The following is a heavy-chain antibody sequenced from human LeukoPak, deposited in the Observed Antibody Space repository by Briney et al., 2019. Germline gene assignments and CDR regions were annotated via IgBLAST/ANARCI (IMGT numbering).Heavy chain of an antibody. CDR3: ARQDCSSTSCYLDY. Sequence: KPSETLSLTCAVYGGSFSGYYWSWIRQPPGKGLEWIGEINHSGSTNYNPSLKSRVTISVDTSKNQFSLKLSSVTAADTAVYYCARQDCSSTSCYLDYWGQGTLVTVSS. J-gene: IGHJ4*02. D-gene: IGHD2-2*01. CDR2: INHSGST. V-gene: IGHV4-34*01. CDR1: GGSFSGYY.